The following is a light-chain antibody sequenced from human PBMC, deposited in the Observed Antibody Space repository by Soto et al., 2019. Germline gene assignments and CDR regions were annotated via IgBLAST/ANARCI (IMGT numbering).Light chain of an antibody. Sequence: QPVLTQSPSASASLGASVKLTCTLSSGHSNYAIAWHQQQPERGPRYLMKLTSDGSHSRGDGIPDRFSGSSSGAERYLTISSLQSEDEADYYCQTWGTGIQVFGGGTKVTV. CDR2: LTSDGSH. CDR3: QTWGTGIQV. CDR1: SGHSNYA. J-gene: IGLJ3*02. V-gene: IGLV4-69*01.